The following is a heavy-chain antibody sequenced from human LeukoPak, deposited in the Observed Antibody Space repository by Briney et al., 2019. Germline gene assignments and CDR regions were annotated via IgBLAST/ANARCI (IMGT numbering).Heavy chain of an antibody. CDR3: ARGRGDGYNIDFYFDY. V-gene: IGHV3-21*01. Sequence: GGSLRLSCAASGFTVSSNYMSWVRQAPGKGLEWVSSISSSSSYIYYADSVKGRFTISRDNAKNSLYLQMNSLRAEDTAVYYCARGRGDGYNIDFYFDYWGQGTLVTVSS. CDR2: ISSSSSYI. J-gene: IGHJ4*02. CDR1: GFTVSSNY. D-gene: IGHD5-24*01.